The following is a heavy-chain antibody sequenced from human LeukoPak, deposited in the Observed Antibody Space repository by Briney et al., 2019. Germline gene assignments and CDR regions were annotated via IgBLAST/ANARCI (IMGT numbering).Heavy chain of an antibody. CDR3: ARIQAYGGNSEGNYFNY. D-gene: IGHD4-23*01. J-gene: IGHJ4*02. V-gene: IGHV2-70*01. CDR1: GGSFSGYY. Sequence: TLSLTCALYGGSFSGYYWSWIRQPPGKALDWVALIDWDDDKFYSTPQKTTVPISKATSKNQVVHTLTNMDPVDTATYDCARIQAYGGNSEGNYFNYWGQGTLVTVSS. CDR2: IDWDDDK.